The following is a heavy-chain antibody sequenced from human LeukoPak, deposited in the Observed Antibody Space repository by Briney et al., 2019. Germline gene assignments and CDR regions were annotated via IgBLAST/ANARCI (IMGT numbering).Heavy chain of an antibody. J-gene: IGHJ1*01. V-gene: IGHV3-11*01. CDR2: ISSSGSTI. CDR3: ARDEGAYCGGDCYSGYFQH. CDR1: GFTFSDYY. D-gene: IGHD2-21*02. Sequence: GGSLRLSCAASGFTFSDYYMSWIRQAPGKGLEWVSYISSSGSTIYYADSAKGRFTISRDNAKNSLYLQMNSLRAEDTAVYYCARDEGAYCGGDCYSGYFQHWGQGTLVTVSS.